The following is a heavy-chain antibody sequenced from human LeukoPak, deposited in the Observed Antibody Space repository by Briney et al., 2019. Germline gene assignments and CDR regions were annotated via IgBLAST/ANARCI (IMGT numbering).Heavy chain of an antibody. CDR3: AKHSLCLTYYDFWSGYYSPCYMDV. Sequence: NPSETLSLTCTVSGGSISSSSYYWGWIRQPPGKGLEWIGSIYYSGSTYYNPSLKSRVTISVDTSKNQFSLKLSSVTAADMAVYYCAKHSLCLTYYDFWSGYYSPCYMDVWGKGTTVTVSS. J-gene: IGHJ6*03. V-gene: IGHV4-39*01. CDR2: IYYSGST. CDR1: GGSISSSSYY. D-gene: IGHD3-3*01.